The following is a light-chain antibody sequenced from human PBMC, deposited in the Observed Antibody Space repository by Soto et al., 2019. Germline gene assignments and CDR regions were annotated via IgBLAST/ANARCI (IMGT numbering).Light chain of an antibody. CDR2: DAS. V-gene: IGKV3-20*01. CDR3: QQYGGSPRT. J-gene: IGKJ1*01. Sequence: EIVLTQSPGTLSLSPGERATLSCRASQSVSSSSLAWYQQKRGQAPRLLIHDASSRATGSPDRFSGSGSGTSFTVTISRLEPEDYAVYYCQQYGGSPRTFGQGTKVEVK. CDR1: QSVSSSS.